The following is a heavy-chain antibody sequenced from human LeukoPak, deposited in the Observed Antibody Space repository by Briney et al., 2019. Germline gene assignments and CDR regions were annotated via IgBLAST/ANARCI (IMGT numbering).Heavy chain of an antibody. V-gene: IGHV3-21*01. J-gene: IGHJ4*02. D-gene: IGHD2-2*02. Sequence: GGSLRLSCAASGFTFDDYGMSWVRQAPGKGLEWVSSISSSSSYIYYADSVKGRFTISRDNAKNSLYLQMNSLRAEDTAVYYCARVYCSSTSCYMANNWNYGDYWGQGTLVTVSS. CDR3: ARVYCSSTSCYMANNWNYGDY. CDR1: GFTFDDYG. CDR2: ISSSSSYI.